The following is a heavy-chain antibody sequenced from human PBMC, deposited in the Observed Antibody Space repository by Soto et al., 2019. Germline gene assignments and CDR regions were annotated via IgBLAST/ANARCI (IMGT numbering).Heavy chain of an antibody. Sequence: ASVKVSCKASGGTFSSYTISWVRQAPGQGLEWMGRIIPILGIANYAQKFQGRVTITADKSTSTAYMELSSLRSEDTAVYYCAREIPRMNIVATYWYFDLWGRGTLVTVSS. CDR2: IIPILGIA. J-gene: IGHJ2*01. CDR3: AREIPRMNIVATYWYFDL. V-gene: IGHV1-69*04. CDR1: GGTFSSYT. D-gene: IGHD5-12*01.